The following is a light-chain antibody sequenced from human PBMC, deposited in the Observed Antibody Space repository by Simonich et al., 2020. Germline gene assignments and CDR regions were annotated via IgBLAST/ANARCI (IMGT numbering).Light chain of an antibody. CDR1: SSDVGGYNY. CDR3: SSYTSSSTLV. V-gene: IGLV2-14*01. Sequence: SALTQPASVSGSPGQSITISCTGTSSDVGGYNYVSWYQQHPGKAPKLMIYDVSKRPSGVSKRFSGSKSGNTASLTISGRQAEDEADYYCSSYTSSSTLVFGGGTKLTVL. CDR2: DVS. J-gene: IGLJ3*02.